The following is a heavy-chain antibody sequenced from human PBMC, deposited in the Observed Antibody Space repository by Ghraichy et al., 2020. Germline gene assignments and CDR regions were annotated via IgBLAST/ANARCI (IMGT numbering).Heavy chain of an antibody. CDR3: ARDLTAQQVVLGWLDP. V-gene: IGHV4-59*01. D-gene: IGHD6-13*01. J-gene: IGHJ5*02. Sequence: SETLSLTCTVSGVSISNYYWFWIRQPPGKGLEWIGYIYYTGSTNYSPSLQSRVTISVDTSKNQFSLKLRSVPAADTAVYYCARDLTAQQVVLGWLDPWGQGTLVTVSS. CDR1: GVSISNYY. CDR2: IYYTGST.